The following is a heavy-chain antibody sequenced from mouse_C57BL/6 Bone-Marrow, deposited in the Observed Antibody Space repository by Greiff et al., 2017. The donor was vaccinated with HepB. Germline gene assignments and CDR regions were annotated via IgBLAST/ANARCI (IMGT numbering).Heavy chain of an antibody. V-gene: IGHV5-6*01. J-gene: IGHJ4*01. CDR2: ISSGGSYT. CDR3: ARQTPDYYGSSGYAMDY. D-gene: IGHD1-1*01. CDR1: GFTFSSYG. Sequence: EVQLQESGGDLVKPGGSLKLSCAASGFTFSSYGMSWVRQTPDKRLEWVATISSGGSYTYYPDSVKGRFTISRDNAKNTLYLQMSSLKSEDTAMYYCARQTPDYYGSSGYAMDYWGQGTSVTVSS.